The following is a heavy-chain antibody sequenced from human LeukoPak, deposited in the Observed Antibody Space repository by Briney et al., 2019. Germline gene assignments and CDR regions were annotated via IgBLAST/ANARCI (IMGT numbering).Heavy chain of an antibody. CDR1: GGSISSGSYY. D-gene: IGHD6-13*01. J-gene: IGHJ5*02. CDR2: IYTSGST. CDR3: ARGQQLVSNWFDP. Sequence: SETLSLTCTVPGGSISSGSYYWSWIRQPAGKGLEWIGRIYTSGSTNYNPSLKSRVTISVDTSKNQFSLKLSSVTAADTAVYYCARGQQLVSNWFDPWGQGTLVTVSS. V-gene: IGHV4-61*02.